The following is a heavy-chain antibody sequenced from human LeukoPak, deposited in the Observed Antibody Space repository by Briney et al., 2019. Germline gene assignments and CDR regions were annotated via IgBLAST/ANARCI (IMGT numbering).Heavy chain of an antibody. CDR2: IKAGNGDT. Sequence: ASVKVSCKASGYIFTKYVVHWVRQAPGQRPEWMGWIKAGNGDTKYSQNFQDRLTITRDTSATTVYMELSSLTSEDTALYYCARDDCGDTCYPGGYWGQGTLVTVSS. CDR3: ARDDCGDTCYPGGY. J-gene: IGHJ4*02. V-gene: IGHV1-3*01. D-gene: IGHD2-21*01. CDR1: GYIFTKYV.